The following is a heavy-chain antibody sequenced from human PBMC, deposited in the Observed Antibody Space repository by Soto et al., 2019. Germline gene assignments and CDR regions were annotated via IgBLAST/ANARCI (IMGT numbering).Heavy chain of an antibody. CDR1: GFTFSHHW. Sequence: PGGSLRLSCAASGFTFSHHWMHWVRQSPGKGLVWVSRINGDESTTDYADSVQGRFTISRDKTKNTVYLQMNSLRDEDTGVYYCARDRGYNYGSAFDPWGEGTLVTVSS. CDR3: ARDRGYNYGSAFDP. CDR2: INGDESTT. J-gene: IGHJ5*02. V-gene: IGHV3-74*01. D-gene: IGHD5-18*01.